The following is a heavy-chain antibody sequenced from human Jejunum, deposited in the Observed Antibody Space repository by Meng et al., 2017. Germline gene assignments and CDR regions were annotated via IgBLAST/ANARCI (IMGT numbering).Heavy chain of an antibody. CDR1: GFTFSDYW. Sequence: GESLKISCAASGFTFSDYWMSWVRQAPGKGLEWVANIKPDGSQKYYVDSVKGRFTISRENTKNSLVLQMNSLRADDTAVYYCARRRYCTGGNCDSDFWGQGTLVTVSS. V-gene: IGHV3-7*01. J-gene: IGHJ4*02. D-gene: IGHD2-15*01. CDR3: ARRRYCTGGNCDSDF. CDR2: IKPDGSQK.